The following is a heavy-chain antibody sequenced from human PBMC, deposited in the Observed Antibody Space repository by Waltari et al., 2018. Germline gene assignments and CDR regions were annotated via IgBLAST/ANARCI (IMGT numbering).Heavy chain of an antibody. CDR2: IYYTGST. Sequence: QLRLQESGPGLVKPSETLSLTFTVSGGSIRSSSYYWGWIRQPPGKGLEWIGSIYYTGSTYYNPSLKSRVTISVDTSKNQFSLKLSSVTAADTAVYYCARDCSGSWYYWFDPWGQGTLVTVSS. D-gene: IGHD6-13*01. CDR1: GGSIRSSSYY. J-gene: IGHJ5*02. CDR3: ARDCSGSWYYWFDP. V-gene: IGHV4-39*07.